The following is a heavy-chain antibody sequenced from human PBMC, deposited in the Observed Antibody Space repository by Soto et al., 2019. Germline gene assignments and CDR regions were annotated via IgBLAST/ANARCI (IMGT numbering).Heavy chain of an antibody. V-gene: IGHV3-49*03. Sequence: GGSLRLSCTASGFTFGDYAMSWFRQAPGKGLEWVGCIRSKAYGGTTEYAASVKGRFPISRDDSKSIAYLQMNSLKTEDTAVYYCTRVRSIAARPIDYWGQGTLVTVSS. D-gene: IGHD6-6*01. CDR3: TRVRSIAARPIDY. CDR2: IRSKAYGGTT. CDR1: GFTFGDYA. J-gene: IGHJ4*02.